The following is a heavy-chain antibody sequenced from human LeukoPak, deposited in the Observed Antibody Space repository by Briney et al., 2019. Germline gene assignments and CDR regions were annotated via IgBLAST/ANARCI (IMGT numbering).Heavy chain of an antibody. D-gene: IGHD3-10*01. CDR1: GFTFSSYG. J-gene: IGHJ3*02. V-gene: IGHV3-30*18. Sequence: GRSLRLSCAASGFTFSSYGMHWVRQAPGKGLEWVAVISYDGSRKYYADSVKGRFTISRDNSKNTLFLQMNSLRAEDTAVYYCAKDREWFGELLYDAFEIWGEGTMVTVSS. CDR3: AKDREWFGELLYDAFEI. CDR2: ISYDGSRK.